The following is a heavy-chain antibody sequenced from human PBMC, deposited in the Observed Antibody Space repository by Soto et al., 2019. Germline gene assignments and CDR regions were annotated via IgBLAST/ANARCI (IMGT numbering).Heavy chain of an antibody. CDR2: IYHSGST. V-gene: IGHV4-4*02. D-gene: IGHD3-9*01. J-gene: IGHJ6*02. CDR1: GGSISSSNW. CDR3: ARDDDILTGRWDGMDV. Sequence: SETLSLTCAVSGGSISSSNWWSWVRQPPGKGLEWIGEIYHSGSTNYNPSLKSRVTISVDKSKNQFSLKLSSVTAADTAVYYCARDDDILTGRWDGMDVWGQGTTVTVSS.